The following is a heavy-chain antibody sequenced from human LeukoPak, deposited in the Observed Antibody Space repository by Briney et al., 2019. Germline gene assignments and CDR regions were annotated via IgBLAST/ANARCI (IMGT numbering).Heavy chain of an antibody. J-gene: IGHJ4*02. Sequence: SQTLSLTCTVSGGSISSGGYYWSWIRQHPGKGLEWIGYIYYSGSTYYNPSLKSRVTISVDTSKNQFSLKLSSVTAAGTAVYYCARGAATKWTNDYWGQGTLVTVSS. CDR2: IYYSGST. D-gene: IGHD2-8*01. CDR1: GGSISSGGYY. CDR3: ARGAATKWTNDY. V-gene: IGHV4-31*03.